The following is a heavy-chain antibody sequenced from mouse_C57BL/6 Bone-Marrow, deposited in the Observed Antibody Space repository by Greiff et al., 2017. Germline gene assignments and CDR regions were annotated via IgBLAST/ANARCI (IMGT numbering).Heavy chain of an antibody. D-gene: IGHD1-1*01. J-gene: IGHJ2*01. CDR2: IYPSSGNT. CDR3: ARRGVLRSMDY. V-gene: IGHV1-81*01. Sequence: VQLQQSGAELARPGASVKLSCKASGYTFTSYGISWVKQRTGQGLEWIGEIYPSSGNTYYNEKFKGKATLTADKSSSTAYMELRSLTSEDSAVYFGARRGVLRSMDYWGQGTTLTVSS. CDR1: GYTFTSYG.